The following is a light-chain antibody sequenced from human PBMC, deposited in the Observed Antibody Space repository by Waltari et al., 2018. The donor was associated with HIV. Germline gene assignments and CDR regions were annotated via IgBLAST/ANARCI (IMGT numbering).Light chain of an antibody. CDR3: SSYAGSNTLI. CDR2: EVT. V-gene: IGLV2-8*01. CDR1: SRDVGAYNY. Sequence: QSALNQTPSASGSPGHSVTLSCTGTSRDVGAYNYVSWYQQHPGKAPKLISYEVTKRPSGVPDRFSASKSGNTASLTVSGLQTDDEADYYCSSYAGSNTLIFGGGTNLIVL. J-gene: IGLJ2*01.